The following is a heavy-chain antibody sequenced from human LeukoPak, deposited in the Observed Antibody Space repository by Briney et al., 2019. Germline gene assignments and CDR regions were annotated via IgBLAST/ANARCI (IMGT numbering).Heavy chain of an antibody. D-gene: IGHD3-10*01. CDR3: AKRYSDGGFGP. CDR2: ISGETNNT. Sequence: PGGSLRLSCVASGLTFSNSAMSWVRQGPGKGLEWVSAISGETNNTYYSDSVKGRFTVSRDSSKNIVFLQLNDLTIEDTAIYYCAKRYSDGGFGPWGQGTLVTVSS. V-gene: IGHV3-23*01. CDR1: GLTFSNSA. J-gene: IGHJ5*02.